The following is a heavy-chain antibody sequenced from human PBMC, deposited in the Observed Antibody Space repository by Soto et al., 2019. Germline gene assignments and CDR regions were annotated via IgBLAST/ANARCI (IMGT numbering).Heavy chain of an antibody. CDR2: IYYSGST. V-gene: IGHV4-30-4*01. Sequence: TLSLTCTVSGGSISSGDYYWSWIRQPPGKGLEWIGYIYYSGSTYYNPSLKSRVTISVDTSKNQFSLKLSSVTAADTAVYYCARDGSGDNWFDPWGQGTLVTVSS. D-gene: IGHD3-10*01. CDR3: ARDGSGDNWFDP. J-gene: IGHJ5*02. CDR1: GGSISSGDYY.